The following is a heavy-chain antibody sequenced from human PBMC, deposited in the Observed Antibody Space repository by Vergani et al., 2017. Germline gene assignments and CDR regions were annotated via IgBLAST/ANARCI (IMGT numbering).Heavy chain of an antibody. J-gene: IGHJ4*02. CDR1: GFTFDDYA. D-gene: IGHD3-22*01. V-gene: IGHV3-9*01. CDR2: ISWNSGSI. Sequence: EVQLVESGGGLVKRGGSLRLSCAASGFTFDDYAMHWVRQAPGKGLEWVSGISWNSGSIGYADSVKGRFTISRDNAKNSLYLQMNSLRAEDTALYYCARLSYDTTPYLQGGYDCWGQGTLVSVS. CDR3: ARLSYDTTPYLQGGYDC.